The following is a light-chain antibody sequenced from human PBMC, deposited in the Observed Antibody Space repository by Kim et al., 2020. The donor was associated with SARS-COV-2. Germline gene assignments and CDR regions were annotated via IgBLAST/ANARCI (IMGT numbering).Light chain of an antibody. CDR3: AVWDDSLNGPS. V-gene: IGLV1-44*01. CDR1: CSNSRNDT. CDR2: AVV. Sequence: SDTISGPGSCSNSRNDTENWNHKLPGAAPHLLFYAVVQRPPGVPDRFSGSNPGTSASLAISGLRSEDEAVYYCAVWDDSLNGPSFGGGTQLTVL. J-gene: IGLJ2*01.